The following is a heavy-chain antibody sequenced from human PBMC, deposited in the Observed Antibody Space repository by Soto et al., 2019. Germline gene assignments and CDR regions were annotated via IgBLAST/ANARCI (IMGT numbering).Heavy chain of an antibody. J-gene: IGHJ4*02. CDR1: GGTFTSYG. D-gene: IGHD5-12*01. CDR2: ISAYNGNT. CDR3: ARWRSGYVYFDY. Sequence: ASVKVSCKASGGTFTSYGISWVRQAPGQGLEWMGWISAYNGNTNYAQKLQGRVTMTTDTSTSTAYMELRSLRSDDTAVYYCARWRSGYVYFDYWGQGTLVTVSS. V-gene: IGHV1-18*01.